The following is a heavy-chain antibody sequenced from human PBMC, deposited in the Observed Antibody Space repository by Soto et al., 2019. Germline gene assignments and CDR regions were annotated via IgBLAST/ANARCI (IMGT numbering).Heavy chain of an antibody. Sequence: SETLSLTCTVSGGSISSYYWSCIRQAPGKGLEWIGYIYSSGSTYYNPSLTSRVTISVDTSKNQFSLKLSSVTAADTALYYWAGDDQDFWSGRPHNRSEPWGQGTMVTVSS. CDR2: IYSSGST. CDR3: AGDDQDFWSGRPHNRSEP. CDR1: GGSISSYY. D-gene: IGHD3-3*01. J-gene: IGHJ5*02. V-gene: IGHV4-59*12.